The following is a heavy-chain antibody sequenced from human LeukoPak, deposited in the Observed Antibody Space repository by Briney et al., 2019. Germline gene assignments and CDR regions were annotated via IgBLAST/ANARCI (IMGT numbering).Heavy chain of an antibody. J-gene: IGHJ4*02. V-gene: IGHV3-23*01. CDR3: AKGSDSSAWTLFDY. D-gene: IGHD6-25*01. CDR1: GFTFGAYA. Sequence: GGSLRLSCEASGFTFGAYAMSWVRQAPGKGLEWVSATSGSGTTTYYEDSVKGRFTISRDNSQNTLYLQMNSLRAEDTAVYYCAKGSDSSAWTLFDYWGQGTLVTVSS. CDR2: TSGSGTTT.